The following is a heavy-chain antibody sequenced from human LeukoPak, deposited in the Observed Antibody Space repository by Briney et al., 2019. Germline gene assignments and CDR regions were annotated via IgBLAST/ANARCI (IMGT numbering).Heavy chain of an antibody. J-gene: IGHJ4*02. Sequence: SETLSLTCTVSGVTFNFYYWNWIRQPAGKGLEWIGRINSTGSTNYTPSPKSRVTMTAEKSKNHSSLNLSSVTAADTAVYYCARGIADPYSFDGWGQGILVIASS. V-gene: IGHV4-4*07. CDR1: GVTFNFYY. CDR3: ARGIADPYSFDG. CDR2: INSTGST. D-gene: IGHD6-13*01.